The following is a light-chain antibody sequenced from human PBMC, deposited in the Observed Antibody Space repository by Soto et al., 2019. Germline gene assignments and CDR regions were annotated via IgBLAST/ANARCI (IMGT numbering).Light chain of an antibody. Sequence: DIQMTQSPSTLSASVGDRVTITCRASESITNFLTWYQHKAGKAPKLLIYDASILQSGVPSRFSGSGFGTTFSLPISSMLPADVAAYYYYQHNDYSPVTFGQGTKVQIK. J-gene: IGKJ2*01. V-gene: IGKV1-5*01. CDR3: YQHNDYSPVT. CDR2: DAS. CDR1: ESITNF.